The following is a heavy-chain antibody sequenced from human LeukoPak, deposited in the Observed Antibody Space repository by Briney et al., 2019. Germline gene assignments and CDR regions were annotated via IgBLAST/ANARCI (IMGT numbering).Heavy chain of an antibody. J-gene: IGHJ5*02. CDR2: ISHSGST. Sequence: SETLSLTCAVSGDSISSGTYSWTWIRQPPGKGLEWIGFISHSGSTYYNPSLKSRVTISVDTYKNQFSLKLSSVTAADTAVYYCARLNCSGGSCYSVDHWGQGTLVTVSS. V-gene: IGHV4-30-2*05. CDR1: GDSISSGTYS. D-gene: IGHD2-15*01. CDR3: ARLNCSGGSCYSVDH.